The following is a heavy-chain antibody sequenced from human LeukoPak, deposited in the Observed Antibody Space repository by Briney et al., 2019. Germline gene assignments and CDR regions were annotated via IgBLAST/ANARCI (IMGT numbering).Heavy chain of an antibody. Sequence: SETLSLTCAVYGGSFSGYYWSWIRQPPGKGLEWIGEINHSGSTNYNPSLKSRVTISVDTSKNQFSLKLSSVTAADTAVYYCARTLSGYYWSYYYYMDVWGKGTTVTVS. CDR3: ARTLSGYYWSYYYYMDV. CDR1: GGSFSGYY. J-gene: IGHJ6*03. V-gene: IGHV4-34*01. CDR2: INHSGST. D-gene: IGHD3-3*01.